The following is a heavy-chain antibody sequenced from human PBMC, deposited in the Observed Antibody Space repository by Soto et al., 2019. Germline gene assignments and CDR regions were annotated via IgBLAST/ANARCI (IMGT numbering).Heavy chain of an antibody. J-gene: IGHJ4*02. V-gene: IGHV4-59*01. CDR2: SFYRGTT. CDR3: ASLPSYYASSSVDY. Sequence: PTETLSLTFTDTGSSISSYYWSWIRQPPGKGLERIGYSFYRGTTNYNPSLNSRDTKSQETSKNQLYLKLRFVTAADTAVYYCASLPSYYASSSVDYWGQGTLVTVS. CDR1: GSSISSYY. D-gene: IGHD3-22*01.